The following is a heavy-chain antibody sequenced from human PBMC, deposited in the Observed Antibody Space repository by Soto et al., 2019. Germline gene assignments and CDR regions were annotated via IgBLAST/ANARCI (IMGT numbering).Heavy chain of an antibody. Sequence: GGSLRLSCAASGFTFSSYAMSWVRQAPGKGLEWVSAISGSGGSTYYADSVKGRFTISRDNSKNTLYLQMNSLRAEDTAVYYCAKEGPDIVVVVATGDFDYWGQGTLVTVSS. CDR1: GFTFSSYA. CDR3: AKEGPDIVVVVATGDFDY. J-gene: IGHJ4*02. CDR2: ISGSGGST. D-gene: IGHD2-15*01. V-gene: IGHV3-23*01.